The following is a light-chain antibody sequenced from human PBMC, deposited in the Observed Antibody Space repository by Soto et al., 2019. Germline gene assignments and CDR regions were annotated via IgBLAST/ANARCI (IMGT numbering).Light chain of an antibody. J-gene: IGKJ4*01. CDR2: GAY. V-gene: IGKV1-5*03. Sequence: DMQMTQSPSTLSASVGDRVTITCRANQTINDWLAWYLQKPGKAPKLLIYGAYNLQTGVPSRFSGSGSGTEFTLTISSLQPDDFATYYCQRYNYYFGGGTKVDFK. CDR3: QRYNYY. CDR1: QTINDW.